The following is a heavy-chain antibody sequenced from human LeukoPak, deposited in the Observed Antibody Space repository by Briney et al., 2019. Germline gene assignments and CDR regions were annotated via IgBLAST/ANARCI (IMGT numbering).Heavy chain of an antibody. CDR2: IYSGGTT. V-gene: IGHV3-53*01. CDR3: ARGIPYCSSTSCYESLYGMGV. D-gene: IGHD2-2*01. Sequence: GGSLRLSCAASGFTVSSSYMTWVRQAPGKGLEWVSVIYSGGTTYYADSVKGRFTISRDNSKNTLYLQMNSLRAEDTAVYYCARGIPYCSSTSCYESLYGMGVWGQGTTVTVSS. J-gene: IGHJ6*02. CDR1: GFTVSSSY.